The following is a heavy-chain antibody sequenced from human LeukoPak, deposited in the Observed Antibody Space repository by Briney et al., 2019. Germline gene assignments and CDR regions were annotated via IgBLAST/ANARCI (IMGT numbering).Heavy chain of an antibody. J-gene: IGHJ3*02. CDR1: GFTFSSYG. CDR3: AKGGYSSGWWFGAFDI. Sequence: GGSLRLSCAASGFTFSSYGMHWVRQAPGKGLEWVAVISYDGSNKYYADSVKGRFTISRDNSKNTLYLQMNSPRAEDTAVYYCAKGGYSSGWWFGAFDIWGQGTMVTVSS. D-gene: IGHD6-19*01. CDR2: ISYDGSNK. V-gene: IGHV3-30*18.